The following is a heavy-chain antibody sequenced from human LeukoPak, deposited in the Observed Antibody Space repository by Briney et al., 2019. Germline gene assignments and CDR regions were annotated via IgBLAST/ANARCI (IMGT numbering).Heavy chain of an antibody. CDR1: EFTFSSYW. Sequence: GGSLRLSCAASEFTFSSYWMSWVRQAPGKGLEWVANIKQDGGQIYYLESVKGRFTVSRDNAKNSLYPQMNSLRAEDTAVYYCARGPNSNWSGLDFWGQGTLLTVSS. J-gene: IGHJ4*02. CDR3: ARGPNSNWSGLDF. D-gene: IGHD6-6*01. CDR2: IKQDGGQI. V-gene: IGHV3-7*01.